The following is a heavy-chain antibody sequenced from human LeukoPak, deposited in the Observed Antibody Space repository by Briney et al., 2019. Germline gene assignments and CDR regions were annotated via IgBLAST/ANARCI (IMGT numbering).Heavy chain of an antibody. V-gene: IGHV4-61*02. CDR3: ARDGLSHYDYWSGPI. CDR2: TNTSGNA. CDR1: GGSISSGSYY. Sequence: SQTLSLTCTVSGGSISSGSYYWSWIRQPAGKGLEWIGRTNTSGNANYNPSLKSRVTISVDTSKNQLSLKVNSVTAADTAVYYCARDGLSHYDYWSGPIWGQGTMVTVSS. D-gene: IGHD3-3*01. J-gene: IGHJ3*02.